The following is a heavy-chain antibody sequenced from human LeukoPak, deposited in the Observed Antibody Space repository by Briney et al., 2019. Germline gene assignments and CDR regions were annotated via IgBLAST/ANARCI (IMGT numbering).Heavy chain of an antibody. CDR2: LYFRGST. D-gene: IGHD1-26*01. V-gene: IGHV4-39*07. Sequence: ASETLSLTCTVSGGSISTSNYFWGWIRQPPGKGLEWIGNLYFRGSTYYNPSLKSRVTISVDTSKNQFSLKLSSVTAADTTVYYCARFTYSGSYFDYWGQGTLVTVSS. J-gene: IGHJ4*02. CDR1: GGSISTSNYF. CDR3: ARFTYSGSYFDY.